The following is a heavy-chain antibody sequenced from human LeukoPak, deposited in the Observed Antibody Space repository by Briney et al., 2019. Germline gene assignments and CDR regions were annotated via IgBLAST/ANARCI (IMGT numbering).Heavy chain of an antibody. CDR3: ARANSFDSSGYYFDY. Sequence: GGSLRLSCTASGFTFGNYALSWFRQAPGKGLEWVAFIRSKTYRGTTEYATSVKGRFTISRDDSKSIAYLQMNNLKTEDTAVYYCARANSFDSSGYYFDYWGRGTLVTVSS. V-gene: IGHV3-49*03. D-gene: IGHD3-22*01. J-gene: IGHJ4*02. CDR2: IRSKTYRGTT. CDR1: GFTFGNYA.